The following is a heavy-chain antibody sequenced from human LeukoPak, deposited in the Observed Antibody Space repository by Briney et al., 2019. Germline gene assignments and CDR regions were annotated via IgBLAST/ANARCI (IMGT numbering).Heavy chain of an antibody. CDR3: ARGVGDGGMGGYYFDY. Sequence: SETLSLTCTVSGGSISSYYWSWIRQPPGKGLEWIGYIYYSGSTNYNPSLKSRVTISVDTSKNQFSLKLSSVTAVDTAVYYCARGVGDGGMGGYYFDYWGQGTLVTVSS. V-gene: IGHV4-59*12. CDR1: GGSISSYY. J-gene: IGHJ4*02. CDR2: IYYSGST. D-gene: IGHD3-16*01.